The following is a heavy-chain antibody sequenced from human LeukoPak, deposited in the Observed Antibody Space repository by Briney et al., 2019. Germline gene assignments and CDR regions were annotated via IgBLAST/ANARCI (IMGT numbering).Heavy chain of an antibody. J-gene: IGHJ4*02. Sequence: SETLSLTSTVSGGSISSYYWSWIRQPPGKGLEWIGYIYYSGSTNYNPSLKSRVTISVDTSKNQFSLKLSSVTAADTAVYYCARSKVGFLFDYWGQGTLVTVSS. D-gene: IGHD3-10*01. CDR3: ARSKVGFLFDY. CDR1: GGSISSYY. CDR2: IYYSGST. V-gene: IGHV4-59*01.